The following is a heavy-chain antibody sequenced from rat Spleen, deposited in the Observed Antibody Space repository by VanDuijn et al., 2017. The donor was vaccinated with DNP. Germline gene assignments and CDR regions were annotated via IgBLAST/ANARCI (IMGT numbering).Heavy chain of an antibody. CDR3: TVYPGDYPVDA. J-gene: IGHJ4*01. CDR1: GFDFNIYA. CDR2: ISIKTHNYAT. D-gene: IGHD1-4*01. V-gene: IGHV10-4*01. Sequence: EVQLVESGGGLVQPKGSLKLSCAASGFDFNIYAMSWVRQAPGKGLNWVATISIKTHNYATFYAASVKERFTISRDDSQSMVYLQMNNLKTEDTALYYCTVYPGDYPVDAWGQGTSVTVSS.